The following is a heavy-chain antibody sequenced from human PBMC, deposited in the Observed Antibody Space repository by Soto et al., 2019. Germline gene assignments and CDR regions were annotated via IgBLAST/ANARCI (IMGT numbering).Heavy chain of an antibody. CDR2: ISGSGVST. J-gene: IGHJ4*02. CDR3: AKLPAYGSGSYFDY. CDR1: GFTCSRYA. V-gene: IGHV3-23*01. D-gene: IGHD3-10*01. Sequence: GGSLRLSCTASGFTCSRYAMSWVRQAPGKGLEWVSAISGSGVSTYYADSVKGRFTISRDNSKNTLYLQMNSLRAEDTAVYYCAKLPAYGSGSYFDYWGQGTLVTVSS.